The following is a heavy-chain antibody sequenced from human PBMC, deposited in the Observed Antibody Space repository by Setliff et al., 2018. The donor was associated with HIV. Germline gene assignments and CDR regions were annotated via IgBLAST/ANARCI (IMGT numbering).Heavy chain of an antibody. CDR1: GGSASTSSYS. J-gene: IGHJ3*02. CDR2: IYHTGKT. CDR3: GRVAGYCAPSRCYGYNAFDI. D-gene: IGHD2-15*01. V-gene: IGHV4-39*01. Sequence: LSLTCTVSGGSASTSSYSWGWIRQPPEKGLEWIGTIYHTGKTYYNSSLNSRVTIAVDTSKDQFSLNLSTVTAADTAVYYCGRVAGYCAPSRCYGYNAFDIWGPGTMVTVSS.